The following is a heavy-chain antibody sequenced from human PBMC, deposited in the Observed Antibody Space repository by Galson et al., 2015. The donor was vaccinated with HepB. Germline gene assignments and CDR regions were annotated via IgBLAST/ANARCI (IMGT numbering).Heavy chain of an antibody. J-gene: IGHJ3*02. CDR1: GFTFTSSA. D-gene: IGHD2-2*02. Sequence: SVKVSCKASGFTFTSSAVQWVRQARGRRLEWIGWIVVGSGNTNYAQKFQERVTITMDMSTSTAYMELSSLRSEDTAVYYCAAAWVPEPAAISVALDIWGQGTMVTVSS. CDR3: AAAWVPEPAAISVALDI. V-gene: IGHV1-58*01. CDR2: IVVGSGNT.